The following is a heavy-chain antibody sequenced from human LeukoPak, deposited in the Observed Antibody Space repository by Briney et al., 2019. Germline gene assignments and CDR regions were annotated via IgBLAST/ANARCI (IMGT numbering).Heavy chain of an antibody. CDR2: IYPDDSDT. CDR1: GYPFSSYW. CDR3: VRSASLQPLET. Sequence: GESLKISCKGSGYPFSSYWIAWVRQLPEKGLEWMGIIYPDDSDTRYSPSFQGQVTISADKSINTAYLHWSSLQASDTAVYYCVRSASLQPLETWGQGTLVTVSS. J-gene: IGHJ4*02. D-gene: IGHD1-14*01. V-gene: IGHV5-51*01.